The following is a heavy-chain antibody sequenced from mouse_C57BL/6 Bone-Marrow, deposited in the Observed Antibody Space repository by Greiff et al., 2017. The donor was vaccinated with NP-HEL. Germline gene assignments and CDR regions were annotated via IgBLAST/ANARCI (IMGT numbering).Heavy chain of an antibody. Sequence: EVMLVESGGGLVKPGGSLKLSCAASGFTFSSYAMSWVRQTPEKRLEWVATISDGGSYTYYPDNVKGRFTISRDNAKNNLYLQMSHLKSEDTAMYYCARDRCDYGSSDYWGQGTTLTVSS. J-gene: IGHJ2*01. CDR1: GFTFSSYA. V-gene: IGHV5-4*01. CDR2: ISDGGSYT. D-gene: IGHD1-1*01. CDR3: ARDRCDYGSSDY.